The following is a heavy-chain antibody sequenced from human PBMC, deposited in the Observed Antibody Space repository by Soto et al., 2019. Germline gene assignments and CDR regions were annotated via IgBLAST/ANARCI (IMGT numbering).Heavy chain of an antibody. J-gene: IGHJ6*02. Sequence: PGGSLRLSCAASGFTFSSYWMSWVRQAPGKGLEWVANIKQDGSEKYYVDSVKGRFTISRDNAKNSLYLQMNSLRAEDTAVYYCARDHRITIFGVVNYYGMDVWGQGTTVTV. CDR3: ARDHRITIFGVVNYYGMDV. CDR1: GFTFSSYW. CDR2: IKQDGSEK. V-gene: IGHV3-7*05. D-gene: IGHD3-3*01.